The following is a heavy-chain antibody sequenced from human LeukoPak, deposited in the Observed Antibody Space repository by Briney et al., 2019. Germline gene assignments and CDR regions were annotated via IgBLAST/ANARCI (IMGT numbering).Heavy chain of an antibody. CDR2: TSYDGSDK. D-gene: IGHD2-21*02. V-gene: IGHV3-30-3*01. J-gene: IGHJ4*02. Sequence: TGGSLRLSCAASGFTFRTYTMHWVRQAPGGGLEWVALTSYDGSDKYYADSVKGRFTISRDNSKNTLYLQMNSLGAEDTAVYYCARTAYCGGDCYSHYFDYWGQGTLVTVSS. CDR1: GFTFRTYT. CDR3: ARTAYCGGDCYSHYFDY.